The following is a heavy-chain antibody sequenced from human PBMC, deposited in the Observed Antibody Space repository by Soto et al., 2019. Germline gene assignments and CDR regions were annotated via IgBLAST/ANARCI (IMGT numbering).Heavy chain of an antibody. CDR1: GFTFNSYT. Sequence: EVQLVESGGGLVKPGGSLRLSCTASGFTFNSYTMNWARQAPGKGLEWVSSISTSSRYIYYADSVKGRFTISRDNAKNSQYLEMNSLRVEDTAVYYCVRGVLAPRYYGMGVWGQGTTVTVSS. CDR3: VRGVLAPRYYGMGV. V-gene: IGHV3-21*01. J-gene: IGHJ6*02. CDR2: ISTSSRYI. D-gene: IGHD2-8*02.